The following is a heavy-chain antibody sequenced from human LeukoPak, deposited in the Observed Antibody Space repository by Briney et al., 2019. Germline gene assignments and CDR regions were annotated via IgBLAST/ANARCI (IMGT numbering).Heavy chain of an antibody. V-gene: IGHV1-2*04. CDR2: VNPNSGGT. CDR1: GYTFTCYY. Sequence: ASVKVSCKASGYTFTCYYMHWVRQAPGQGLEWMGWVNPNSGGTNYAQKFQGWVTMTRDTSISTAYMELSRLRSDDTAVYYCARFDTAMAAFDYWGQGTLVTVSS. CDR3: ARFDTAMAAFDY. J-gene: IGHJ4*02. D-gene: IGHD5-18*01.